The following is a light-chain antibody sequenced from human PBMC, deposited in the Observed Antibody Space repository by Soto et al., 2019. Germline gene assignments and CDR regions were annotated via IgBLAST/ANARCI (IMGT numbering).Light chain of an antibody. CDR3: SSYTSSSTSVV. V-gene: IGLV2-14*01. Sequence: QSALTQPASVSGSPGQSITISCTGTSSDVGGYNYVSWYQQHPAKAPKLMIYDVSNRPSGVSNRFSGSKSGNTASLTISGLQAEDEADYYCSSYTSSSTSVVFGGGTKLTVL. CDR2: DVS. J-gene: IGLJ2*01. CDR1: SSDVGGYNY.